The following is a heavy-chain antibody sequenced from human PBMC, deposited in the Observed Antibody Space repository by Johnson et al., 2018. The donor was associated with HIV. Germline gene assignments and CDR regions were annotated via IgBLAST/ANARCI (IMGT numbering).Heavy chain of an antibody. CDR3: TTDQGYYGDAFDI. CDR2: IKSKTDGGTT. J-gene: IGHJ3*02. Sequence: VQLMESGGGLVKPGGSLRLSCAASGFTFSNAWMSWVRQAPGKGLEWVGRIKSKTDGGTTDYAAPVKGRFTISRDDSKNTLYLQMNSLKTEDTAVYYCTTDQGYYGDAFDIWGQGTMVTVSS. CDR1: GFTFSNAW. D-gene: IGHD3-10*01. V-gene: IGHV3-15*01.